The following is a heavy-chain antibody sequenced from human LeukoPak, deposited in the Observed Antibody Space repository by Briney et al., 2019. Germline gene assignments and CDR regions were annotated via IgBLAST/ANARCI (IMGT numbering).Heavy chain of an antibody. CDR2: INWIGGRT. CDR1: GFTFDAFC. CDR3: ARDMAYDYVWGSYRYPHDALDI. J-gene: IGHJ3*02. Sequence: GGSLILSCAVAGFTFDAFCMSWVRQPPGKWLEWVSGINWIGGRTGYADSVKGRFTICRDNGKNSLYLQMNSLRAEDTALYYCARDMAYDYVWGSYRYPHDALDIWGQGTMVTVSS. V-gene: IGHV3-20*04. D-gene: IGHD3-16*02.